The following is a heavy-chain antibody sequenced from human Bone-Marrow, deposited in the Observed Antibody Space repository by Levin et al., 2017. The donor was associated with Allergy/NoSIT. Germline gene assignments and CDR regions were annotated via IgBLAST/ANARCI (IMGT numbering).Heavy chain of an antibody. CDR1: GASINNYY. CDR3: ARTTIFGVARD. V-gene: IGHV4-59*01. D-gene: IGHD3-3*01. CDR2: IYYSGDT. Sequence: SETLSLTCNVSGASINNYYWIWIRQPPGKGLEWIGHIYYSGDTLYNPSFKSRVTISIDTSKKHFSLRLNSVTPADTAVYYCARTTIFGVARDWGQGTLVTVSS. J-gene: IGHJ4*02.